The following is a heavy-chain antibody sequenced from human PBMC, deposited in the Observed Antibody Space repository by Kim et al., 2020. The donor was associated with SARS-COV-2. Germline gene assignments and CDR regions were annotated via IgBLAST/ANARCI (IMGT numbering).Heavy chain of an antibody. D-gene: IGHD3-10*01. J-gene: IGHJ6*02. Sequence: GGSLRLSCAVSGFTFDDYAMHWVRQAPGKGLEWVSGISWNSGSIGYADSVKGRFTISRDNAKNSLYLQMNSLRAEDTALYYCAKETSQTTMVLHLKFYYYRMDVWVQGTTVTVSS. CDR3: AKETSQTTMVLHLKFYYYRMDV. V-gene: IGHV3-9*01. CDR1: GFTFDDYA. CDR2: ISWNSGSI.